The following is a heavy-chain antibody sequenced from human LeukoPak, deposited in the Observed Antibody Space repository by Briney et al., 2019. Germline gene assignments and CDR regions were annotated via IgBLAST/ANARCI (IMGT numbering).Heavy chain of an antibody. Sequence: GGSLRLSCAASGFTFSSYGMHWVRQAPGKGLAWVAVISYVGSNKYYAASVKGRFTISRDNSKNTLYLQMNSLRAEDTAVYYCAKDPLRYFDWSYGMDVWGKGTTVTVSS. J-gene: IGHJ6*04. CDR3: AKDPLRYFDWSYGMDV. CDR1: GFTFSSYG. CDR2: ISYVGSNK. V-gene: IGHV3-30*18. D-gene: IGHD3-9*01.